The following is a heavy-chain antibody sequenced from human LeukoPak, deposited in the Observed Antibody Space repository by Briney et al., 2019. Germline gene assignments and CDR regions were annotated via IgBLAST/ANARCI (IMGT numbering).Heavy chain of an antibody. CDR1: GYYISGGYY. J-gene: IGHJ3*02. CDR2: IYQSGRT. Sequence: SETLSLTCTVSGYYISGGYYWGWIRQPPGKGLEWIGSIYQSGRTHYNLSLKSRVTILVDTSKNQFPLKLSSVTAADTAVYYCARAKAYDGFDIWGQGTMVTVSS. CDR3: ARAKAYDGFDI. V-gene: IGHV4-38-2*02.